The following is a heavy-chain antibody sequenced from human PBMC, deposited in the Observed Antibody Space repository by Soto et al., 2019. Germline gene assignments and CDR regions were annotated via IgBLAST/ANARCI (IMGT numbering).Heavy chain of an antibody. CDR1: GFTFDDYA. Sequence: GGSLRLSCAASGFTFDDYAMHWVRQPPGKGLEWVSGISWNSGNRGYADCVKGRFTISKANAKNSLYLQMNSLRAEETALDYCAGEIVAGTSGLYYFDYWGQGTLVTVSS. V-gene: IGHV3-9*01. J-gene: IGHJ4*02. CDR2: ISWNSGNR. CDR3: AGEIVAGTSGLYYFDY. D-gene: IGHD6-19*01.